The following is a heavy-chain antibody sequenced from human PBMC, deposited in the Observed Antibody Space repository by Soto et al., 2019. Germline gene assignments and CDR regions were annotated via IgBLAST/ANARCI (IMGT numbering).Heavy chain of an antibody. Sequence: QITLKESGPTLVKPTQTLTLTCTLSGFSLSTNGVGVGSIRQPPGKALEWLALIFWDDTERYRPSLQIRRTITRDPSNYQVVPAMTDIDPVETSTYFCAYALRGSSCSGARCDDFAYGGQGNLGTVSS. CDR3: AYALRGSSCSGARCDDFAY. J-gene: IGHJ4*02. CDR2: IFWDDTE. V-gene: IGHV2-5*02. CDR1: GFSLSTNGVG. D-gene: IGHD2-15*01.